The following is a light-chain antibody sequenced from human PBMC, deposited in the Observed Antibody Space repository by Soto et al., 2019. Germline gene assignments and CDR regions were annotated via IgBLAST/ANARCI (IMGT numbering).Light chain of an antibody. V-gene: IGLV2-11*01. J-gene: IGLJ2*01. Sequence: QSALTQPRSVAGSPGHSITISCSGTIRDLGGYNFISWYQQHPGTAPKIIIYDVSKRPSVVPDRFSGSTSGNTAYLTISGLQAEYDGFYYCLFYAGGTTVVFGGGTKVPVL. CDR1: IRDLGGYNF. CDR2: DVS. CDR3: LFYAGGTTVV.